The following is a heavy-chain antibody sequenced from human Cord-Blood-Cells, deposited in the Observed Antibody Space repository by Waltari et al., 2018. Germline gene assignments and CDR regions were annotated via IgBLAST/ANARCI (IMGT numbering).Heavy chain of an antibody. D-gene: IGHD7-27*01. CDR3: AVSNWGEDGYFDL. CDR1: GYTFPGSH. Sequence: QVQLVQSGAEVKKPGASVQVSCKAPGYTFPGSHMHWVRQAPGQGLEWMGWINPNSGGTNYAQKFQGRVTMTRDTSISTAYMELSRLRSDDTAVYYCAVSNWGEDGYFDLWGRGTLVTVSS. J-gene: IGHJ2*01. V-gene: IGHV1-2*02. CDR2: INPNSGGT.